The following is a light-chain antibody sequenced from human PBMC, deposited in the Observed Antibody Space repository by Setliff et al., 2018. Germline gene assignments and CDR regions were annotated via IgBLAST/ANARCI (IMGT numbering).Light chain of an antibody. CDR1: SSDVGGYNY. CDR2: DVS. V-gene: IGLV2-14*01. J-gene: IGLJ2*01. Sequence: QSVLTQHASVSGSPGQSITISCTGTSSDVGGYNYVSWYQQHPGKAPKLMIYDVSKRPSGVSNRFSGSKSGNTASLTISGLQAEDEADYYCSSYTSSSTLVFGGGTKVTVL. CDR3: SSYTSSSTLV.